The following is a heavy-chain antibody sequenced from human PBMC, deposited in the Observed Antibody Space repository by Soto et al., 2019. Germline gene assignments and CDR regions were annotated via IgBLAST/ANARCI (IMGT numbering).Heavy chain of an antibody. J-gene: IGHJ4*01. CDR1: GFTVSSNH. CDR3: ARAGSWHPLFVY. D-gene: IGHD6-13*01. V-gene: IGHV3-53*01. Sequence: GGSLRLCCAASGFTVSSNHMTWVRQAPGRGPEWVSTIYPGGNTYYADSVKGRFTISRDNSKNMLYLQMNSLRAEDTAVYYCARAGSWHPLFVYWGPGILVTVSS. CDR2: IYPGGNT.